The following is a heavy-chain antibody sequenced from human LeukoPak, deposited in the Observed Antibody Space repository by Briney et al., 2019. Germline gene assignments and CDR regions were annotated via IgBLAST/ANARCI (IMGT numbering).Heavy chain of an antibody. CDR3: AKATDYGDYGY. CDR2: ISGSGGST. D-gene: IGHD4-17*01. CDR1: GFTFSSYA. J-gene: IGHJ4*02. Sequence: GASLRLSCAASGFTFSSYAMSWVRQAPGKGLEWVSAISGSGGSTYYADSVKGRFTISRDNSKNTLYLQMNSLRAEDTAVYYCAKATDYGDYGYWGQGTLVTVSS. V-gene: IGHV3-23*01.